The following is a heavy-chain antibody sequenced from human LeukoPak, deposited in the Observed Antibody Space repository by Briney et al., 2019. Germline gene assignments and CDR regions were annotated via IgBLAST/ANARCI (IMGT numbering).Heavy chain of an antibody. CDR1: GYTFTGYY. Sequence: GASVKVSCKASGYTFTGYYMHWVRQAPGQGLEWMGWINPNSGGTNYAQKFQGRITMTTDTSITTAYMELSRLRSEDTAVYYCARMTVSGRDNWFDPWGQGTLVTVSS. D-gene: IGHD6-19*01. V-gene: IGHV1-2*02. J-gene: IGHJ5*02. CDR2: INPNSGGT. CDR3: ARMTVSGRDNWFDP.